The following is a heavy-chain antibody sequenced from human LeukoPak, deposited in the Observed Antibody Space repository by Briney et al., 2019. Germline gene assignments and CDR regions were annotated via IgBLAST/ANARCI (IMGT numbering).Heavy chain of an antibody. CDR1: GYTFTSYY. CDR3: ARGPTIGRVVELRGVITGMDV. V-gene: IGHV1-46*01. D-gene: IGHD3-10*01. Sequence: GASVTVSCKASGYTFTSYYMHWVRQAPGQGLEWMGIINPSGGSTSYAQKFQGRVTMTRDTSTSTVYMELSSLRSEDTAVYYCARGPTIGRVVELRGVITGMDVWGQGATVTVSS. CDR2: INPSGGST. J-gene: IGHJ6*02.